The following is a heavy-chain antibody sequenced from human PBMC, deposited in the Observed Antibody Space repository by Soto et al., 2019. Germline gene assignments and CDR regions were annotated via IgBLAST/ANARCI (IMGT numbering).Heavy chain of an antibody. Sequence: PSETLSLTCTVSGGSISSYYWSWIRQPPGKGLEWIGYIYYSGSTNYNPSLKSRVTISVDTSKNQFSLKLSSVTAADTAVYYCARDYYPLGYSGYDGGWFDPWGQGTLVTVSS. J-gene: IGHJ5*02. D-gene: IGHD5-12*01. CDR2: IYYSGST. V-gene: IGHV4-59*01. CDR3: ARDYYPLGYSGYDGGWFDP. CDR1: GGSISSYY.